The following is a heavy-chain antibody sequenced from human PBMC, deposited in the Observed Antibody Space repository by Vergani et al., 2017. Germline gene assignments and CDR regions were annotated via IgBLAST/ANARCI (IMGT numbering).Heavy chain of an antibody. CDR3: ARELQGSGWFDP. D-gene: IGHD1-26*01. V-gene: IGHV4-59*06. CDR2: IYYSGSA. Sequence: QVQLQESGPGLVKPSETLSLTCTVSGGSISSYYWSWIRQHPGKGLEWIGYIYYSGSAYYNPSLKSRVTISVDTSKNQFSLKLSSVTAADTAVYYCARELQGSGWFDPWGQGTLVTVSS. CDR1: GGSISSYY. J-gene: IGHJ5*02.